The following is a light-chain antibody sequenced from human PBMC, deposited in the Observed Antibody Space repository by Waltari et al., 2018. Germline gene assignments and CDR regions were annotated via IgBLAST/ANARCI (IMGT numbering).Light chain of an antibody. J-gene: IGLJ3*02. Sequence: QSVLTQPPSVSGAPGQRVTISCTGSSSNIGAGFAVHWYQQLPGTAPKLPIQGNNNRPSGVPDRFSGSKSGTSASLAITGLQAEDEADYYCQSYGSDWVFGGGTKLTVL. V-gene: IGLV1-40*01. CDR3: QSYGSDWV. CDR1: SSNIGAGFA. CDR2: GNN.